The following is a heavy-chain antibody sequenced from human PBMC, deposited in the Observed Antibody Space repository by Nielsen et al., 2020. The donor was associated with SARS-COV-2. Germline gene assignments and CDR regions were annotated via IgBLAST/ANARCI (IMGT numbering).Heavy chain of an antibody. D-gene: IGHD3-22*01. CDR3: ARGYGEYYYDSSGYWGKTYYYYGMDV. V-gene: IGHV4-30-4*01. J-gene: IGHJ6*02. CDR2: IYYSGST. Sequence: WLRQPPGKGLEWIGYIYYSGSTYYNPSLKSRVTISVDTSKNQFSLKLSSVTAADTAVYYCARGYGEYYYDSSGYWGKTYYYYGMDVWGQGTTVTVSS.